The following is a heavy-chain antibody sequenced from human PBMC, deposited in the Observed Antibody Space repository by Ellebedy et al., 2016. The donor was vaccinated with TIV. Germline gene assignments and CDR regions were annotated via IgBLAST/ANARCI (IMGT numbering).Heavy chain of an antibody. Sequence: GGSLRLSCAASGFTFSSYAMSWVRQAPGKGLEWVAGVVGGSRPYYAESVRGRFTVSKDISRSTLSLQMNNLRAEDSAIYYCAKDAIFGDGYWEFDSWGQGTLVTVSS. CDR1: GFTFSSYA. J-gene: IGHJ4*02. CDR2: VVGGSRP. D-gene: IGHD3-22*01. V-gene: IGHV3-23*01. CDR3: AKDAIFGDGYWEFDS.